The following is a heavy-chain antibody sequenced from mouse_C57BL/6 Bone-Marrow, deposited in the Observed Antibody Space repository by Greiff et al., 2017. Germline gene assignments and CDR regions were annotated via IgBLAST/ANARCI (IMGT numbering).Heavy chain of an antibody. CDR3: ARNAAY. Sequence: EVKLQESGPGLVKPSQSLSLTCSVTGYSITSGYYWNWIRQFPGNKLEWMGYISDDGSNNYNPSLKNRISITRDTAKNQFFLKLNSVTTEDTATYYCARNAAYWGQGTLVTVSA. CDR2: ISDDGSN. J-gene: IGHJ3*01. CDR1: GYSITSGYY. V-gene: IGHV3-6*01.